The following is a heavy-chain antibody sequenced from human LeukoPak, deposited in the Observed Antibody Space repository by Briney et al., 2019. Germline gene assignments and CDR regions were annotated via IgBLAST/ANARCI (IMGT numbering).Heavy chain of an antibody. CDR1: GFTFSSYA. D-gene: IGHD2-15*01. CDR2: ISYDGSNK. J-gene: IGHJ5*02. CDR3: ASLEIVVMVAVPFESNWFDP. V-gene: IGHV3-30-3*01. Sequence: GGSLRLSRAASGFTFSSYAMHWVRQAPGKGLEWVAVISYDGSNKYYADSVKGRFTISRDNSKNTLYLQMNSLRAEDTAVYYCASLEIVVMVAVPFESNWFDPWGQGTLVTVSS.